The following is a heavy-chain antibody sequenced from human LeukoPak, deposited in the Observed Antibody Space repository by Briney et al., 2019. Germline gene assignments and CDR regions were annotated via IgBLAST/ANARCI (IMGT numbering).Heavy chain of an antibody. V-gene: IGHV1-2*02. CDR1: GYTFTGYY. CDR3: ARGGTVVVVCSDY. J-gene: IGHJ4*02. CDR2: INPNSGGT. Sequence: EASVKVSCKASGYTFTGYYMHWVRQAPGQGLEWMGWINPNSGGTNNAQKSQGRVTMTRDTSISTAYMELSRLRSGDTAVYYCARGGTVVVVCSDYWGQGTLVTVSS. D-gene: IGHD3-22*01.